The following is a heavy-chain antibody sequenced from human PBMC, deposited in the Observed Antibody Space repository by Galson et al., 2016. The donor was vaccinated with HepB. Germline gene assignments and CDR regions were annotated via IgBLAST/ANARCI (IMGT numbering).Heavy chain of an antibody. D-gene: IGHD1-26*01. CDR3: AAKSTYSGSHRDLDY. V-gene: IGHV1-69*08. CDR2: ISPLLRTT. Sequence: SVKVSCKASGGTFTSYTIYWVRQAPGQGLKCLGQISPLLRTTHFAQEFQGRVTLTADTSTSTAYMELKNLRSDDTAVYYCAAKSTYSGSHRDLDYWGRGTLITISS. J-gene: IGHJ4*02. CDR1: GGTFTSYT.